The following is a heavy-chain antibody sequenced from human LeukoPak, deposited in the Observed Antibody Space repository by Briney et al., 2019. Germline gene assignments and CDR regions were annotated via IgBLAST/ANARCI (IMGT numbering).Heavy chain of an antibody. V-gene: IGHV4-39*07. J-gene: IGHJ4*02. CDR3: ARDRGGLLDY. CDR2: IYYSGKT. Sequence: SETLSLTCTVSGGSISSSNYYWGWIRQPPGKGLEWIRSIYYSGKTYYNPSLKSRGTISVDTSKNQFSLKLSSVTAADTAVYYCARDRGGLLDYWGQGILVTVSS. D-gene: IGHD3-10*01. CDR1: GGSISSSNYY.